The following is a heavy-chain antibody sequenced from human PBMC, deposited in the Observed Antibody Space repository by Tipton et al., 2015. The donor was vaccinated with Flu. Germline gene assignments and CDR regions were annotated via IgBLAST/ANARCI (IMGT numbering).Heavy chain of an antibody. CDR2: TYYRSDRSEWYR. CDR3: ARGSGYANAYPDS. D-gene: IGHD5-12*01. V-gene: IGHV6-1*01. Sequence: GLVKPSQTLSLTCTISGDTVSGNGAAWNWIRQSPSRGLEWLGRTYYRSDRSEWYRDYAFSVKGRITINPDTSKNQFSLKVTSLTAADTAVYYCARGSGYANAYPDSWGRGTLVTVSS. CDR1: GDTVSGNGAA. J-gene: IGHJ4*02.